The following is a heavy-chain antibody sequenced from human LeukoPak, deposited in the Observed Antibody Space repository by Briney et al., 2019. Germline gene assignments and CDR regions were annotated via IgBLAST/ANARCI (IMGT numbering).Heavy chain of an antibody. J-gene: IGHJ5*02. CDR1: GASINSDNYY. CDR2: INHSGST. CDR3: ASRRIKAQGSGFDP. V-gene: IGHV4-39*07. Sequence: SQTLSLTCTVSGASINSDNYYWSWIRQPPGKGLEWIGEINHSGSTNYNPSLKSRVTISVDTSKNQFSLKLSSVTAADTAVYYCASRRIKAQGSGFDPWGQGTLVTVSS.